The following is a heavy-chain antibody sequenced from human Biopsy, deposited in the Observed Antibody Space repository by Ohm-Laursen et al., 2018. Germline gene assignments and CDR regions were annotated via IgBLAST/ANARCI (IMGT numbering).Heavy chain of an antibody. J-gene: IGHJ4*02. CDR1: GFTFSSYS. V-gene: IGHV3-23*01. CDR2: LSGSGGTT. D-gene: IGHD2-15*01. CDR3: AKTFHGSSFLYDY. Sequence: SLRLSCSASGFTFSSYSMSWVRQAPGKGLEWVSVLSGSGGTTYYVDSVKGRFTISRDNSKNTLYLQMNSLTAEDTAVYYCAKTFHGSSFLYDYWGQGTLVTVSS.